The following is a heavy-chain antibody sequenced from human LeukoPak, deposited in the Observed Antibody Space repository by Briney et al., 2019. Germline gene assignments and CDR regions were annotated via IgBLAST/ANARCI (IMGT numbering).Heavy chain of an antibody. V-gene: IGHV5-51*01. CDR2: INPGDSDN. D-gene: IGHD2-21*01. CDR1: GYSFTTHW. CDR3: ARRRAAYGDYFDQ. Sequence: GESLKISCKVSGYSFTTHWIGWVRQMPGKGLEWIAIINPGDSDNRYSPSFQGQVTISADKSINTAYLQWSSLRASDTAIYYCARRRAAYGDYFDQWGQGTLVTVSS. J-gene: IGHJ4*02.